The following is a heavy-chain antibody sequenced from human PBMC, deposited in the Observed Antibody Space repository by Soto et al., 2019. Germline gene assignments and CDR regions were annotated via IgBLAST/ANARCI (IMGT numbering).Heavy chain of an antibody. CDR1: GDSIPNSY. V-gene: IGHV4-59*13. Sequence: PSETLSLTCTVSGDSIPNSYWSWIRQPPGKGLEWIGYIHYTGSTNQNPSLKSRVSMSVDTSKSHLSLKLRSVTAADTAVYYCARATGKTYNWNYDSWGQGTLVT. D-gene: IGHD1-7*01. J-gene: IGHJ4*02. CDR2: IHYTGST. CDR3: ARATGKTYNWNYDS.